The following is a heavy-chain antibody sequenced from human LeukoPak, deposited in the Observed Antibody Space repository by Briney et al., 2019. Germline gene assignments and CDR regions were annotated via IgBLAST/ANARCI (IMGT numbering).Heavy chain of an antibody. Sequence: PGRSPRLSCAASGFTFSSYSMNGVRQAPGKGLEWVSSISSSSSYIYYADSGKGRFTISRDNAKNSLYLQMNSLRAEDTAVYDCATEVGFGEYNGFDPWGQGTLVTVSS. J-gene: IGHJ5*02. CDR2: ISSSSSYI. V-gene: IGHV3-21*01. CDR1: GFTFSSYS. CDR3: ATEVGFGEYNGFDP. D-gene: IGHD3-10*01.